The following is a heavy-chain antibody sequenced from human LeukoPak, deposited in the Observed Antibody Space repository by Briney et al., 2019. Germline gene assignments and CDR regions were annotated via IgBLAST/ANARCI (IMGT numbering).Heavy chain of an antibody. V-gene: IGHV3-15*01. D-gene: IGHD6-19*01. CDR2: IKSKSNGGTT. CDR3: TTEFGSGYYFDY. CDR1: GFTFSDAW. Sequence: PGGSLSLSCAASGFTFSDAWMSWVRQAPGKGLEWVGRIKSKSNGGTTDYTAPVKGRFAISRDDSKNTLYLQMSSLETEDTAVYYCTTEFGSGYYFDYWGQGTLVTVSS. J-gene: IGHJ4*02.